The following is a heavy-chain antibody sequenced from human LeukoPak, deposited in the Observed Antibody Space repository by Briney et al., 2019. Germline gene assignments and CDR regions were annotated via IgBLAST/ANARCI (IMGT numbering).Heavy chain of an antibody. CDR2: ISSSSSYI. D-gene: IGHD1-26*01. J-gene: IGHJ4*02. Sequence: GGSLRLSCAASGFTFSSYSMNWVRQAPGKGLEWVSSISSSSSYIYYADSVKGRLTISRDNAKNSLYLQMNSLRAEDTAVYYCARANLLGWELASYFDSGARGPLATVSS. CDR1: GFTFSSYS. V-gene: IGHV3-21*01. CDR3: ARANLLGWELASYFDS.